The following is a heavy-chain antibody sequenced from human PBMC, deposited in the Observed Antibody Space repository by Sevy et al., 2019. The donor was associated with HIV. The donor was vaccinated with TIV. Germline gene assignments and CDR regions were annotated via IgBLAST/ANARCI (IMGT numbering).Heavy chain of an antibody. V-gene: IGHV3-23*01. CDR1: GFSFSSYA. CDR3: AKDTTSLWGYFDY. Sequence: GGSLRLSCAASGFSFSSYAMNWVRQAPGKGLEWVSPVSASGATTYYADSVKGRFTISRDNSRSTLYLQMDSLRADDTAVYYCAKDTTSLWGYFDYWGQGTLVTVSS. D-gene: IGHD2-2*01. CDR2: VSASGATT. J-gene: IGHJ4*02.